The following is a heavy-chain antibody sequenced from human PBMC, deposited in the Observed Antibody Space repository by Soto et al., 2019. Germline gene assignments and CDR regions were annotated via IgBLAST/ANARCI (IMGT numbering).Heavy chain of an antibody. CDR3: ARNTTVTTVYYGMDV. CDR1: GGSISSSSYY. Sequence: SETLSVTCTVSGGSISSSSYYWGWIRQPPGKGLEWIGSIYYSGSTYYNPSLKSRVTISVDTSKNQFSLKLSSVTAADTAVYYCARNTTVTTVYYGMDVWGQGTTVTVS. CDR2: IYYSGST. V-gene: IGHV4-39*01. D-gene: IGHD4-17*01. J-gene: IGHJ6*02.